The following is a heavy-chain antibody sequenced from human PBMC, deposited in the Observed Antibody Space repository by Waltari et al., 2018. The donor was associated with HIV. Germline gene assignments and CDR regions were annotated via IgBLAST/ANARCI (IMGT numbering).Heavy chain of an antibody. CDR3: ARYSFDTVVVVPAMDY. D-gene: IGHD2-15*01. Sequence: EVHLVESGGGLVKPGGSLRLSCAASGFTFSDFSMNWVRQAPGKVMECVSTKSISGTYIYYAYSRKGRFSIPRDNANNSLFLQMNSLRAEDTAVYYCARYSFDTVVVVPAMDYWGQGTLVTVSS. CDR2: KSISGTYI. CDR1: GFTFSDFS. V-gene: IGHV3-21*01. J-gene: IGHJ4*02.